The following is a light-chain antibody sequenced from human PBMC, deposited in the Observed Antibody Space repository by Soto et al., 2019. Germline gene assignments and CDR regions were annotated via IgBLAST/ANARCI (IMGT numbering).Light chain of an antibody. CDR3: QQYTNWPT. CDR2: HAS. CDR1: QSIDNK. J-gene: IGKJ3*01. V-gene: IGKV3-15*01. Sequence: EIVLTQSPATLSVSPGERATLSCRDSQSIDNKLAWYKQKPGQAPGLLIYHASIRATGIPARFSGTGSGTEFTLTISSLQSEAFAVYYCQQYTNWPTFGPGTKV.